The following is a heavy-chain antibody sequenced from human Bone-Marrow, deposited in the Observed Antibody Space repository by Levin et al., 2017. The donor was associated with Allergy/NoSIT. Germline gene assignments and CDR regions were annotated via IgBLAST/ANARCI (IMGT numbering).Heavy chain of an antibody. V-gene: IGHV3-48*02. CDR2: ISSSSSTI. CDR1: GFTFSSYS. D-gene: IGHD6-13*01. Sequence: GGSLRLSCAASGFTFSSYSMNWVRQAPGKGLEWVSYISSSSSTIYYADSVKGRFTISRDNAKNSLYLQMNSLRDEDTAVYYCATMLYSSSYIRAFDIWGQGTMVTVSS. J-gene: IGHJ3*02. CDR3: ATMLYSSSYIRAFDI.